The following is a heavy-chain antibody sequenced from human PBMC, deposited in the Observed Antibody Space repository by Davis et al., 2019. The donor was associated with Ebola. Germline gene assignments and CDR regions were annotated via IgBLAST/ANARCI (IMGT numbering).Heavy chain of an antibody. J-gene: IGHJ4*02. CDR3: ARDLSGDNILCPDY. V-gene: IGHV1-2*02. Sequence: ASVKVSCKASGYTFTSYYMHWVRQAPGQGLEWMGWIKLNSGGTNYAQRFQDRATMTRDTSISTAYMELSSLTSDDTAVYYCARDLSGDNILCPDYWGQGTLVTVSS. CDR2: IKLNSGGT. CDR1: GYTFTSYY. D-gene: IGHD1-26*01.